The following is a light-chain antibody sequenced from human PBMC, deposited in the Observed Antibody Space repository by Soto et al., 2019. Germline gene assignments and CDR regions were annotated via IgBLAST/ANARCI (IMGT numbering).Light chain of an antibody. CDR2: GAS. CDR3: QKYNSAPPVT. Sequence: DIQMTQSPSSLSASVGDRVTISCRASQVINNYLAWYQQKPGKGPKLLIYGASTLQSGVPSRFSDSGSGTDFTLTIRSPQPEDVATYYCQKYNSAPPVTFGPGTKVDV. V-gene: IGKV1-27*01. J-gene: IGKJ3*01. CDR1: QVINNY.